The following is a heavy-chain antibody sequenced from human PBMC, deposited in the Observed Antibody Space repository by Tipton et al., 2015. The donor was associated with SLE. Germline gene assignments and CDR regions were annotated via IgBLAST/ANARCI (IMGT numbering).Heavy chain of an antibody. CDR3: ASHFFGSSFGYYYFDY. D-gene: IGHD6-6*01. CDR2: ISAYTGHT. CDR1: GYIFSSYG. J-gene: IGHJ4*02. Sequence: QSGPEVKKPGASVKVSCKASGYIFSSYGLSWVRQAPGQGLEWMGWISAYTGHTGYAQKFQGRVTMTTDTSTSTDYMELRSLRSDDTAVYYCASHFFGSSFGYYYFDYWGQGTLVTVSS. V-gene: IGHV1-18*01.